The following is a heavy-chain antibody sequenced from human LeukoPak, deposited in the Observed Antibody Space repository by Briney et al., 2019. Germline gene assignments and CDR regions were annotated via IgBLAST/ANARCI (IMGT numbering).Heavy chain of an antibody. CDR3: ARDRLTSGSYFFDY. D-gene: IGHD1-26*01. J-gene: IGHJ4*02. V-gene: IGHV3-48*01. CDR2: ISGRSSTI. Sequence: GGSLRLSCAASAFTFSDYSMNWVRQAPGKGLEWISYISGRSSTIYYADSVRGRFTISRDNAKNSMCLQMNSLRAEDTAVYYCARDRLTSGSYFFDYWGQGTLVTVSS. CDR1: AFTFSDYS.